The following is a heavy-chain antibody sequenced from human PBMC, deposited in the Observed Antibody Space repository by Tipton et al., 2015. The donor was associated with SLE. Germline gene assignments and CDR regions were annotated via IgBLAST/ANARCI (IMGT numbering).Heavy chain of an antibody. J-gene: IGHJ4*02. CDR1: GGSFSGDY. D-gene: IGHD6-19*01. Sequence: TLSLTCAVYGGSFSGDYWSWIRQPPGKGLEWIGEINHSGSTNYNPSLKSRVTISVDTSKNQFSLKLSSVTAADTAVYYCARELYSSSFDYWGQGTLVTVSS. CDR2: INHSGST. CDR3: ARELYSSSFDY. V-gene: IGHV4-34*01.